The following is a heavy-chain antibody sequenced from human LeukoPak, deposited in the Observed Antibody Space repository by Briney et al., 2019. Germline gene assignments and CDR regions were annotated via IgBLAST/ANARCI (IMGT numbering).Heavy chain of an antibody. J-gene: IGHJ3*02. V-gene: IGHV4-4*07. CDR1: GGSISSYY. CDR2: IYTSGST. Sequence: ASETLSLTCTVSGGSISSYYWSWIRQPAGKGLEWIGRIYTSGSTNYNPSLKSRVTMSVDTSKNQFSLKLSSVTAADTAVYYCARDHRYYYDSSGYQPDAFDIWGQGTMVTVSS. D-gene: IGHD3-22*01. CDR3: ARDHRYYYDSSGYQPDAFDI.